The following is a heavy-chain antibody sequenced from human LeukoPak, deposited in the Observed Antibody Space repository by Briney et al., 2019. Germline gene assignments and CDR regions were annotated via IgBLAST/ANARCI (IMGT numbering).Heavy chain of an antibody. J-gene: IGHJ3*02. V-gene: IGHV7-4-1*02. Sequence: ASVKVSCKASGYTFTSYSMNWVRQAPGQGLEWLGWISTNTGNPTYAQGFTGRFVFSLDTSVNTAHLQISSLTAEDTAVYYCARVVHPYDYESSGLTYDAFDIWGQGTMVTASS. D-gene: IGHD3-22*01. CDR2: ISTNTGNP. CDR1: GYTFTSYS. CDR3: ARVVHPYDYESSGLTYDAFDI.